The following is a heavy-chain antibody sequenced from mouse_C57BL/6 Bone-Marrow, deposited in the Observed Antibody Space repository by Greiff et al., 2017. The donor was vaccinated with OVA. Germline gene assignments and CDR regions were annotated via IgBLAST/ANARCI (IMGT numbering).Heavy chain of an antibody. CDR1: GFSLTSYG. D-gene: IGHD1-1*01. Sequence: QVQLQQSGPGLVQPSQSLSITCTVSGFSLTSYGVHWVRQSPGKGLEWLGVLWRGGSTDYNAAFMSRLSITKDNSKSQVFFKMNSLQADDTAIYYCAKSGGGSSYYWYFDVWGTGTTVTVSS. CDR2: LWRGGST. V-gene: IGHV2-5*01. J-gene: IGHJ1*03. CDR3: AKSGGGSSYYWYFDV.